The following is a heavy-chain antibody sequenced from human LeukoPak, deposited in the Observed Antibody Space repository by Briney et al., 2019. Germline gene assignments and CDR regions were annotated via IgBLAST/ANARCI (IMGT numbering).Heavy chain of an antibody. CDR2: ISAYNGNT. CDR1: GGTFSSYA. J-gene: IGHJ6*03. Sequence: GSSVKVSCKASGGTFSSYAISWVRQAPGQGLEWMGWISAYNGNTNYAQKLQGRVTMTTDTSTSTAYMELRSLRSDDTAVYYCARDRSMVGAPPYYYYYMDVWGKGTTVTVSS. CDR3: ARDRSMVGAPPYYYYYMDV. V-gene: IGHV1-18*01. D-gene: IGHD1-26*01.